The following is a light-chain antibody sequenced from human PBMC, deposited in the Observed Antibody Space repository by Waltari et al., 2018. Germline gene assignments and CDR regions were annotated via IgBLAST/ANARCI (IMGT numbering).Light chain of an antibody. CDR2: DNN. V-gene: IGLV1-51*01. J-gene: IGLJ2*01. Sequence: QSVLPQPPSVSAAPGQKVTISCSGSRSNLGTNYVSWYQQLPGTAPKLLIYDNNKRPSGIPDRFSGSKSGTSATLGITGLQTGDEADYYCGTWDSSLSAVFGGGTKLTVL. CDR1: RSNLGTNY. CDR3: GTWDSSLSAV.